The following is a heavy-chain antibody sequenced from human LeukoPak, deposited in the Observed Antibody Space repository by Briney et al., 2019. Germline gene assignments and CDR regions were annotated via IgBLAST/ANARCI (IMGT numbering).Heavy chain of an antibody. V-gene: IGHV3-72*01. CDR1: GFTFSDHY. D-gene: IGHD2-2*03. J-gene: IGHJ4*02. CDR2: SRNRAKSYTT. CDR3: ARDWIDRSLDY. Sequence: PGGSLRLSCAVSGFTFSDHYMDWVRQAPGKGLEWVGRSRNRAKSYTTDYAASVKGRFTISRDDSKSTLYLQMNSLETEDTAVYYCARDWIDRSLDYWGQGTLVTVSS.